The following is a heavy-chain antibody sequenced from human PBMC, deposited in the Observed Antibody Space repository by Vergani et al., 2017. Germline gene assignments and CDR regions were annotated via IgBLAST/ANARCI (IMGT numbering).Heavy chain of an antibody. V-gene: IGHV4-59*01. J-gene: IGHJ6*02. Sequence: QVQLQESGPGLVKPSETLSLTCTVSGGPISSYYWSWIRQPPWKGLEWIGYIYYSGSTNYNPSLKSRVTISVDTSKNQFSLKLSSVTAADTAVDYCARVGYSYGYTYYYYGMDVWGQGTTVTVSS. CDR3: ARVGYSYGYTYYYYGMDV. D-gene: IGHD5-18*01. CDR1: GGPISSYY. CDR2: IYYSGST.